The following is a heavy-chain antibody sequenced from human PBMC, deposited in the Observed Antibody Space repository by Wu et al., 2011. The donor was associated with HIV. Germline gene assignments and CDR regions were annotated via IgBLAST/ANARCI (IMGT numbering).Heavy chain of an antibody. CDR3: ARENRFGGGNYYFYVYGR. D-gene: IGHD3-10*01. CDR1: GYTFTSYG. Sequence: QVQLVQSGAEVKKPGASVKVSCKASGYTFTSYGISWVRQAPGQGLEWMGWISAYNGNSNYAQKLQGRVTMTTDTSTRTAYMELRSLRFDDTAVYYCARENRFGGGNYYFYVYGRLGQRDHGHRLF. CDR2: ISAYNGNS. J-gene: IGHJ6*04. V-gene: IGHV1-18*01.